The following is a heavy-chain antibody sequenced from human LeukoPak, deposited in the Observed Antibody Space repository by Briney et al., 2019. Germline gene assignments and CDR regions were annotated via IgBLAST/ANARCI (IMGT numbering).Heavy chain of an antibody. CDR3: ATDRGWRTSGYYLYYFEY. CDR2: ISGSGGST. Sequence: GGSLRLSCAASGFTFSSYAMSWVRQAPGKGLEWVSAISGSGGSTYYADSVRGRFTISRDNTMNSLYLQMSSLRAEDTAVYYCATDRGWRTSGYYLYYFEYWGQGTLVTYSS. J-gene: IGHJ4*02. CDR1: GFTFSSYA. D-gene: IGHD3-3*01. V-gene: IGHV3-23*01.